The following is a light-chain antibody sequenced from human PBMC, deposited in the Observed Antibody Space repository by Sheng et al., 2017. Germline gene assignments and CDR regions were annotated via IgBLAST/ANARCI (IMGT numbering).Light chain of an antibody. Sequence: QSALTQPASVSGSPGQSITISCTGTSRDIGAYNYVSWYQQHPGKAPKLLIHDVTDRPSGVSVRFSGFKSGNTASLTISGLQAEDEADYYCSSFTSSSTLFGTGTTVTVL. V-gene: IGLV2-14*03. CDR2: DVT. J-gene: IGLJ1*01. CDR1: SRDIGAYNY. CDR3: SSFTSSSTL.